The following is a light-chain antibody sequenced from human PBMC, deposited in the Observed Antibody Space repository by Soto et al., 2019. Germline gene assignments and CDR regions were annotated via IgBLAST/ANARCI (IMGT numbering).Light chain of an antibody. Sequence: QSALTQPRSVSGSPGQSVTISCTGTSSDVGAYNAVSWYQQNPGKAPKFMIYDVTKRPSGVPDRFSGSKSGNTASLTISGLQADDEADYYCFSYAGTYIYVFGPGQKVNVL. J-gene: IGLJ1*01. V-gene: IGLV2-11*01. CDR1: SSDVGAYNA. CDR2: DVT. CDR3: FSYAGTYIYV.